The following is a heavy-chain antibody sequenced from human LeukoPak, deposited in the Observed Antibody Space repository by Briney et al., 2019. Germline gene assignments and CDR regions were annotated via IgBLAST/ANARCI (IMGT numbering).Heavy chain of an antibody. CDR2: INTNTGNP. Sequence: ASVKVSCKASGYTFTSYAMNWVRQAPGQGLEWMGWINTNTGNPTYAQGFTGRFVFSLDTSVSTPYLQISSLKAEDTAVYCCARDSSGWFPYAFDIWGQGTMVTVSS. J-gene: IGHJ3*02. V-gene: IGHV7-4-1*02. CDR3: ARDSSGWFPYAFDI. D-gene: IGHD6-19*01. CDR1: GYTFTSYA.